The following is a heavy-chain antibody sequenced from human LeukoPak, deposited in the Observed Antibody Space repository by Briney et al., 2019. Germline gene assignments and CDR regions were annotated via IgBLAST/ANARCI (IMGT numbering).Heavy chain of an antibody. CDR2: ISYDGSNK. CDR1: GFTFSSYG. V-gene: IGHV3-30*03. CDR3: AARDIVVVVAATNDDY. D-gene: IGHD2-15*01. J-gene: IGHJ4*02. Sequence: GGSLRLSCAASGFTFSSYGMHWVRQAPGKGLEWVAVISYDGSNKYYADSVKGRFTISRDNSKNTLYLQMNSLRAEDTAVYYCAARDIVVVVAATNDDYWGQGTLVTVSS.